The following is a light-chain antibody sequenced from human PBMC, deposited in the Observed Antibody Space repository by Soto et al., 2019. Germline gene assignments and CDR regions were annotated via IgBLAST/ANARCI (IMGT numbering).Light chain of an antibody. Sequence: EIVLTQSPGTLSLSAGERATLSCRAGQSVNNNYLAWYQHRVGQSPRLLIHGAYRRATGIPDRFSGSGSGKDFTLTISRLEPEDFAVYYCQQYVASPYAFGQGTKVEIK. CDR3: QQYVASPYA. J-gene: IGKJ2*01. CDR2: GAY. CDR1: QSVNNNY. V-gene: IGKV3-20*01.